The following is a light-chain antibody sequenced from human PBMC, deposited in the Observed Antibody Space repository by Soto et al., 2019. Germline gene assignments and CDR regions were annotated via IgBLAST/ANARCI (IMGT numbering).Light chain of an antibody. Sequence: EIVMTQSPATLSVSPGERATLSCMASQSVSSNLAWYQQKPGQAPRLLIYGASTRATGIPARFSGSRSGTEFTLTISSLQSEDFAVYFCQQYNNWPPTFGQGTRLEIK. CDR3: QQYNNWPPT. V-gene: IGKV3-15*01. CDR1: QSVSSN. J-gene: IGKJ5*01. CDR2: GAS.